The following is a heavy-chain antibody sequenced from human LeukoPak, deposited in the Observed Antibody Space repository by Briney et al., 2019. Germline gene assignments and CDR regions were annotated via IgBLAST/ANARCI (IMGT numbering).Heavy chain of an antibody. CDR2: IIPNFGTA. Sequence: ASVKVSCKASGGTFSSYAISWVRQAPGQGLEWMGGIIPNFGTANYAQKFQGRVTITADESTSTAYMELSSLRSEDTAVYYCARDSFYDSSGYYYIDYWGQGTLVTVSS. CDR1: GGTFSSYA. CDR3: ARDSFYDSSGYYYIDY. D-gene: IGHD3-22*01. V-gene: IGHV1-69*13. J-gene: IGHJ4*02.